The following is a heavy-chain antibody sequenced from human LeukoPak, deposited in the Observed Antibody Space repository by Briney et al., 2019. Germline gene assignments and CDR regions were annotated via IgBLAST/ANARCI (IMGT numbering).Heavy chain of an antibody. V-gene: IGHV3-7*01. Sequence: GGSLRLSCTASGIMFSGYWMSWVRQAPGKGLEWVANIKQHGTEKYYVDSVKGRFTISRDDAKKSVYLQMNSLRAEDTAVYYCASDGGPFDHWGQGILVTVSS. CDR3: ASDGGPFDH. J-gene: IGHJ4*02. CDR2: IKQHGTEK. CDR1: GIMFSGYW. D-gene: IGHD3-16*01.